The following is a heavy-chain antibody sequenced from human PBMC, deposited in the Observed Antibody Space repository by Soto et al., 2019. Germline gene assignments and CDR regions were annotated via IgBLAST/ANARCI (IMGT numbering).Heavy chain of an antibody. CDR3: AASYGSGSRAFDY. J-gene: IGHJ4*02. D-gene: IGHD3-10*01. CDR2: TIPILAMS. CDR1: GDTFNSYT. Sequence: QVQLVQSGPEVKMPGSSVKVSCKASGDTFNSYTINWVRQAPGQGLQWMGRTIPILAMSNYALKFQGRVTITADKATPTADMELSRLRSDDTAVYYCAASYGSGSRAFDYWGQGTLVTVSS. V-gene: IGHV1-69*02.